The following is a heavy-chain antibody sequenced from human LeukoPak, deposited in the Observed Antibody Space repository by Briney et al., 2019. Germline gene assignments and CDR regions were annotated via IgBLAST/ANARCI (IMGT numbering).Heavy chain of an antibody. CDR3: ACARTGGAYFDY. J-gene: IGHJ4*02. D-gene: IGHD1-1*01. CDR1: GFIFSRNN. Sequence: GGSLRLSCAASGFIFSRNNMNWVRQAPGKGLEWVSYISSSGTTIYYADSVKGRFTTSRDNAKNSLYLQMNSLRDEDTAVYYCACARTGGAYFDYWGQGTLITVSS. CDR2: ISSSGTTI. V-gene: IGHV3-48*02.